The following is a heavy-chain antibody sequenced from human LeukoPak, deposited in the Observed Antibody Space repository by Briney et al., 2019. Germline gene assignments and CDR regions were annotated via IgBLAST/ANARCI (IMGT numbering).Heavy chain of an antibody. D-gene: IGHD1-26*01. J-gene: IGHJ4*02. CDR2: INQGGSET. Sequence: GGTLRLSCAASGFTFSTYWMTWVRQAPGKGLEWVANINQGGSETYYVDSVKGRFTISRDNAKNSLYLQMNSLRAEDTAVYYCARGGLYHYSGTSGDYWGQGTLVTVSS. CDR3: ARGGLYHYSGTSGDY. V-gene: IGHV3-7*01. CDR1: GFTFSTYW.